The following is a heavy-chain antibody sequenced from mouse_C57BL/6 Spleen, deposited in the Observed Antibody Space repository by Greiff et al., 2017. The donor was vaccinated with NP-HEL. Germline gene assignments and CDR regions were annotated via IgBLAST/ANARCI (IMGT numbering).Heavy chain of an antibody. J-gene: IGHJ4*01. Sequence: EVKLMESGGGLVQPGGSLSLSCAASGFTFTDYYMSWVRQPPGKALEWLGFIRNKANGYTTEYSASVKGRFTISRDNSQSILYLQMNALRAEDSATYYCARSPSHYAMDYWGQGTSVTVSS. CDR1: GFTFTDYY. V-gene: IGHV7-3*01. CDR3: ARSPSHYAMDY. CDR2: IRNKANGYTT.